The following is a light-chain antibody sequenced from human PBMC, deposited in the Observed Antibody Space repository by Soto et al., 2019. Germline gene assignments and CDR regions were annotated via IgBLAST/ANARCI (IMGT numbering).Light chain of an antibody. J-gene: IGKJ2*01. CDR1: QSVSSSY. CDR2: RAS. V-gene: IGKV3-20*01. Sequence: EIMLTQSPGTLSLSPGERATLSCRASQSVSSSYLAWYQQKPGQAPRLLIHRASNRATDIPDRISGSGSGTDFTLTINRLEPEDCAVYYCQQYDSSPVMYTFGQGTKLEI. CDR3: QQYDSSPVMYT.